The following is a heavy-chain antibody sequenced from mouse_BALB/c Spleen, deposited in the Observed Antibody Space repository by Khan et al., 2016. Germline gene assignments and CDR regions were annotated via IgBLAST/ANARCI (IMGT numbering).Heavy chain of an antibody. J-gene: IGHJ1*01. Sequence: QVQLVQSGPELMKPGETVKMSCKASGFTFTDYSLHWVKQAPGQGLEWMGWIKPETGEPTYADDFKGQFTLSADTSASTAYLQITNLKSEDTATYCVAGRVRWHFDVWGPGTAVTVSS. CDR1: GFTFTDYS. V-gene: IGHV9-2-1*01. CDR2: IKPETGEP. CDR3: AGRVRWHFDV. D-gene: IGHD2-14*01.